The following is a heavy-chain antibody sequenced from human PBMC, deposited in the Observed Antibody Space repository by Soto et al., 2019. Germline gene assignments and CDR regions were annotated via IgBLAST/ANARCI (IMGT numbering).Heavy chain of an antibody. CDR2: ISAYNGNT. CDR1: GYTFTIYG. V-gene: IGHV1-18*01. Sequence: ASVKVSCKASGYTFTIYGIIWVRQAPGQGLEWMGWISAYNGNTNYAQKLQGRVTMTTDTSTSTAYMELRSLRSDDTAVYYCARSIAASMRNWFDPWGQGTLVTVSS. D-gene: IGHD6-6*01. CDR3: ARSIAASMRNWFDP. J-gene: IGHJ5*02.